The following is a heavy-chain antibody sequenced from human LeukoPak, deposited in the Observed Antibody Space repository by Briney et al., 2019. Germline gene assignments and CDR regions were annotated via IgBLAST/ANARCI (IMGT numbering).Heavy chain of an antibody. J-gene: IGHJ4*02. Sequence: GGSLRLSCAASGFTFSSYAMSWVRQAPGKGLEWVSAISGSGGSTYYADSVKGRFTISRDNSKNALYLQMNSLRAEDTAVYYCAKVDSYYYGSGSLIDYWGQGTLVTVSS. CDR3: AKVDSYYYGSGSLIDY. V-gene: IGHV3-23*01. CDR1: GFTFSSYA. D-gene: IGHD3-10*01. CDR2: ISGSGGST.